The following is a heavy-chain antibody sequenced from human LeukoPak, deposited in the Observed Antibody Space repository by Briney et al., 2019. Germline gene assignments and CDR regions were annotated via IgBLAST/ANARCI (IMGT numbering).Heavy chain of an antibody. CDR1: GFTFTTYW. V-gene: IGHV3-7*01. CDR3: ARDPGRGFGN. CDR2: IKQDGGER. J-gene: IGHJ4*02. Sequence: PGGSLRLSCAPSGFTFTTYWMTWVRQAPGKGLEWVANIKQDGGERNYVDSVKGRFTISRGNAKNSLYLQMSSLRVEDTAVYYCARDPGRGFGNWGQGTQVTVSS.